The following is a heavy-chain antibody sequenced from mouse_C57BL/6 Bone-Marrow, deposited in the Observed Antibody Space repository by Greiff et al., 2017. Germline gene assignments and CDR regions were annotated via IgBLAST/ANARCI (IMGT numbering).Heavy chain of an antibody. V-gene: IGHV2-3*01. CDR3: AKRGGYDGDAMDY. CDR1: GFSLTSYG. J-gene: IGHJ4*01. CDR2: IWGDGST. Sequence: VKVVDSGPGLVAPSQRLSITCTVSGFSLTSYGVSWVRQPPGTGLEWLGVIWGDGSTNYHSALISRLSISKDNSKSQVFLKLNSLQTDDTATYYCAKRGGYDGDAMDYWGQGTSVTVSS. D-gene: IGHD2-2*01.